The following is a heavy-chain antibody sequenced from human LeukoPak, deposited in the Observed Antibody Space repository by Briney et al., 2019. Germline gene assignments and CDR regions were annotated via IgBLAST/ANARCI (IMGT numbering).Heavy chain of an antibody. D-gene: IGHD5-12*01. J-gene: IGHJ4*02. CDR2: ISSSSSYI. V-gene: IGHV3-21*01. Sequence: PGGSLRLSCAASGFTFSSYSMNWVRQAPGKGLEWVSSISSSSSYIYYADSVKGRFTISRDNAKNSLYLQMNSLRAEDTAVYYCARGSGWLPYFDYWGQGTLVTVSS. CDR1: GFTFSSYS. CDR3: ARGSGWLPYFDY.